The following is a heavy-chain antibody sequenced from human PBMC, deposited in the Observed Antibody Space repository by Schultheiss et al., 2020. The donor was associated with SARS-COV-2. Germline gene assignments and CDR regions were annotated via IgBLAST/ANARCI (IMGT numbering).Heavy chain of an antibody. CDR3: ARAWSDCSRTGCPSYYYYNSMDV. CDR2: IIPIFGTA. Sequence: SVKVSCKASGYTFAHYGITWVRQAPGQGLEWMGGIIPIFGTANYAQKFQGRVTITADKSTSTAYMELSSLRSEDTAVYYCARAWSDCSRTGCPSYYYYNSMDVWGKGTTVTVSS. D-gene: IGHD2-2*01. CDR1: GYTFAHYG. V-gene: IGHV1-69*06. J-gene: IGHJ6*03.